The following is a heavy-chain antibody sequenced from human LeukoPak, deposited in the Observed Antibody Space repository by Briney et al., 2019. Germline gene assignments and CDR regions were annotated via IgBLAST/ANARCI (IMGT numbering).Heavy chain of an antibody. CDR1: GGSFSGYY. Sequence: SETLSLTCAVYGGSFSGYYWSWIRKPPEKGLEWIGEITHSGSTNYNPSLQSRVTISVDKSKNQFSLKLSSVTASDTAVYYCAGAPVGVTMVRGVIDYWGQGTLVTVSS. V-gene: IGHV4-34*01. D-gene: IGHD3-10*01. CDR3: AGAPVGVTMVRGVIDY. J-gene: IGHJ4*02. CDR2: ITHSGST.